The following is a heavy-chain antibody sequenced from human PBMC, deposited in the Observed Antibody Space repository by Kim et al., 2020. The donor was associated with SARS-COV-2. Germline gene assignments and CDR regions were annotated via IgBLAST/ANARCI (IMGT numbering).Heavy chain of an antibody. Sequence: SETLSLTCTVSGGSISSGGYYWSWIRQHPGKGLEWIGYIYYSGSTHYNPSLKSRVTISVDTSKNQFSLKLSSVTAADTAVYYCASAPLRCSSTSCSEPAVAGIFDYWGQGTLVTVSS. CDR3: ASAPLRCSSTSCSEPAVAGIFDY. CDR2: IYYSGST. D-gene: IGHD2-2*01. V-gene: IGHV4-31*03. J-gene: IGHJ4*02. CDR1: GGSISSGGYY.